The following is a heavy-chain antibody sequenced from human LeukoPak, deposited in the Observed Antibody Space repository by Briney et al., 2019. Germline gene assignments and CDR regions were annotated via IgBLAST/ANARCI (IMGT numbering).Heavy chain of an antibody. CDR2: INPNSGGT. D-gene: IGHD3-3*01. J-gene: IGHJ3*02. CDR3: ASGITIFGVVIKDDAFDI. V-gene: IGHV1-2*02. CDR1: GYTFTGYY. Sequence: ASVKVSCKTSGYTFTGYYMHWVRQAPGQGLEWMGWINPNSGGTNYAQKFQGRVTMTRDTSISTAYMELSRLRSDDTAVYYCASGITIFGVVIKDDAFDIWGQGTMVTVSS.